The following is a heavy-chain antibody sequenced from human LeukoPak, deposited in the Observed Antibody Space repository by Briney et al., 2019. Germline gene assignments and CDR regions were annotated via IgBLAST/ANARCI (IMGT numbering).Heavy chain of an antibody. CDR2: INTNTGNP. V-gene: IGHV7-4-1*02. CDR1: GYTFTSYA. D-gene: IGHD2-21*02. J-gene: IGHJ4*02. Sequence: ASVRVSCKASGYTFTSYAMNWVRQAPGQGLEWMGWINTNTGNPTYAQGFTGRFVFSLDTSVSTAYLQISSLKAEDTAVYYCARVVGCGGDCYSGISDYWGQGTLVTVSS. CDR3: ARVVGCGGDCYSGISDY.